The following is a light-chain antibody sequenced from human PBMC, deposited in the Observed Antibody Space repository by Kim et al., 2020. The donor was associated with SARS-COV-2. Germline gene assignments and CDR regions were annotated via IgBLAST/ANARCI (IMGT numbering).Light chain of an antibody. CDR2: GKN. J-gene: IGLJ2*01. V-gene: IGLV3-19*01. Sequence: ALGQTVRITCQGDSLRSYYTSLDQQKPGQAPLLVIYGKNNRPSGIPDRFSGSGSGNTASLTITGAQAEDEADYYCNSRDSSGNHVVFGGGTQLTVL. CDR1: SLRSYY. CDR3: NSRDSSGNHVV.